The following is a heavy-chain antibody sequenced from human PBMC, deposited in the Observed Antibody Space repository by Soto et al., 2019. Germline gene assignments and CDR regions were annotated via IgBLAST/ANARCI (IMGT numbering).Heavy chain of an antibody. CDR3: VRDRDPMNREVIRTVCHLRL. CDR2: IWDDGTRG. CDR1: GFAFGTYV. J-gene: IGHJ2*01. D-gene: IGHD3-3*02. Sequence: QVQLAESGGGVVQAGQSLRVSCEASGFAFGTYVMRWVRQAPGKGLEWVALIWDDGTRGEYLESVRGRFTISRDNSKNTMYLQMNKLRVEDTARYYCVRDRDPMNREVIRTVCHLRLWGRGTLVSVSS. V-gene: IGHV3-33*01.